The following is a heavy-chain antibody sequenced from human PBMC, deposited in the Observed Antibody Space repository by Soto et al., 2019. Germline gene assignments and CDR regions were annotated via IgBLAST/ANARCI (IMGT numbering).Heavy chain of an antibody. V-gene: IGHV3-23*01. J-gene: IGHJ4*02. D-gene: IGHD1-26*01. CDR2: ISGSGVSK. CDR3: AKDRSPGATTWNVY. Sequence: PGGSLRLSCVVSGFIFSSSAMNWVRQAPGKGLEWVSTISGSGVSKYYADSVKGRFTISRDNSNNTVSLQMNSLRAEDVAVYYCAKDRSPGATTWNVYWGQGTLVTVSS. CDR1: GFIFSSSA.